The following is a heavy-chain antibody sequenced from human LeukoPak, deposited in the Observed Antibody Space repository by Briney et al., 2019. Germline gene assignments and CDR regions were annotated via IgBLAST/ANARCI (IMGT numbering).Heavy chain of an antibody. Sequence: GGSLRLSCAASGFTFSPYAMSWVRQAPGKGLEWVSSIGASHTAFYADSVKGRFTISRDNSKNTLYLQMNSLRAEDTAVYYCAKQFGLYYYYGMDVWGQGTTVTVSS. V-gene: IGHV3-23*01. D-gene: IGHD3-16*01. CDR3: AKQFGLYYYYGMDV. CDR2: IGASHTA. J-gene: IGHJ6*02. CDR1: GFTFSPYA.